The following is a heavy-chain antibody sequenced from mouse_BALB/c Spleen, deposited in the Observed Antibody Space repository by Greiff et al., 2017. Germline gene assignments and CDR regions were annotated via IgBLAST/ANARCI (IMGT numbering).Heavy chain of an antibody. J-gene: IGHJ4*01. V-gene: IGHV7-3*02. CDR2: IRNKANGYTT. Sequence: VQLKESGGGLVQPGGSLRLSCATSGFTFTDYYMSWVRQPPGKALEWLGFIRNKANGYTTEYSASVKGRFTISRDNSQSILYLQMNTLRAEDSATYYCARDMVDYWGQGTSVTVSS. CDR1: GFTFTDYY. CDR3: ARDMVDY.